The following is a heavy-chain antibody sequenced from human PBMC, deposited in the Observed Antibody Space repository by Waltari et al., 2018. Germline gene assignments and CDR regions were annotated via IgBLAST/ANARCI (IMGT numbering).Heavy chain of an antibody. CDR3: ASRRVATLSSTGAFNI. CDR2: VVHSGNT. D-gene: IGHD3-3*01. Sequence: QVQLQQWGARLLKPSETLSLTCTLNGWSFGGAYYSWIRQSPRKVLEWIGEVVHSGNTQYNPSLMSRVTISIDTSKNHFSLRLTSVTAADTAFYYCASRRVATLSSTGAFNIWGPGTLVTVSS. V-gene: IGHV4-34*12. CDR1: GWSFGGAY. J-gene: IGHJ3*02.